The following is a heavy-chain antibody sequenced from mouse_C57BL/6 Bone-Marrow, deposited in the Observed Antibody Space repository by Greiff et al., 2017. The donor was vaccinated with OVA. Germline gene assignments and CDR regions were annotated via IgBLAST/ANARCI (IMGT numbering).Heavy chain of an antibody. CDR2: IYPGSGNT. J-gene: IGHJ2*01. D-gene: IGHD1-1*01. CDR3: ARDGSSYFHFDY. V-gene: IGHV1-76*01. Sequence: QVQLQQSGAELVRPGASVKLSCKASGYTFTDYYINWVKQRPGQGLEWIARIYPGSGNTYYNEKFKGKATLTAEKSSSTAYMQLSSLTSEDSAVYFCARDGSSYFHFDYWGQGTTLTVSS. CDR1: GYTFTDYY.